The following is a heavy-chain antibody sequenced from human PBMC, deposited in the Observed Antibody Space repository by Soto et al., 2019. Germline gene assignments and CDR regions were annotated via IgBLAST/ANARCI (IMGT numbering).Heavy chain of an antibody. J-gene: IGHJ4*02. CDR2: ISSSSSYI. Sequence: PVGSLSLSCAASGFTFSSYSMNWVRQAPGKGLEWVSSISSSSSYIYYADSVKGRFTISRDNAKNSLYLQMNSLRAEDTAVYYCARDDPSSIAARHFDYWGQGTLVTVSS. CDR1: GFTFSSYS. CDR3: ARDDPSSIAARHFDY. D-gene: IGHD6-6*01. V-gene: IGHV3-21*01.